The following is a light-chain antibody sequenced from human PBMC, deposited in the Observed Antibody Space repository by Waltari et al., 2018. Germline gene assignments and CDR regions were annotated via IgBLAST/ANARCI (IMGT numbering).Light chain of an antibody. CDR1: SNDVGGYGY. Sequence: QSALTQPASVSGSPGQSVSISCTGTSNDVGGYGYVSWYQQFPGQAPKLMIYEVSYRPSGVSSRFSGSKSGNTASLTISGRQAEDEAVYYCSSHTSTVPHVFGTGTKVTVV. CDR3: SSHTSTVPHV. J-gene: IGLJ1*01. CDR2: EVS. V-gene: IGLV2-14*01.